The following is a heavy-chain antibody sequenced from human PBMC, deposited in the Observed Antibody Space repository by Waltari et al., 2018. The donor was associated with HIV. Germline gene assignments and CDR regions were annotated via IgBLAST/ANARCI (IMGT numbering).Heavy chain of an antibody. J-gene: IGHJ3*02. CDR1: GFSISNYW. V-gene: IGHV3-74*03. D-gene: IGHD1-26*01. CDR3: ATGAIDAFEI. Sequence: EEQLVESGGGLVQPGGSLRLSCAASGFSISNYWMHWVRQAPGKGLELVAFVKIYGVTTKYADAVKCRFTISRDNAKNTVYLQMNSLRAEDTAVYYCATGAIDAFEIWGQGTKVTVSS. CDR2: VKIYGVTT.